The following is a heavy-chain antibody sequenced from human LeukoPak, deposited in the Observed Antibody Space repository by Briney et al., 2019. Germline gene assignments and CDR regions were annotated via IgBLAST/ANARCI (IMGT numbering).Heavy chain of an antibody. CDR2: ISGSGDST. CDR1: GFTFSSYA. J-gene: IGHJ4*02. D-gene: IGHD3-10*01. V-gene: IGHV3-23*01. Sequence: LAGGSLRLSCAASGFTFSSYAMSWVRQAPGKGLEWVSAISGSGDSTYFADSVKGRFTISRDNSKKTLYLQMNSLRAEDTAVYYCAKVVIPYKVELRLQGAVDYWGQGTLVTVSS. CDR3: AKVVIPYKVELRLQGAVDY.